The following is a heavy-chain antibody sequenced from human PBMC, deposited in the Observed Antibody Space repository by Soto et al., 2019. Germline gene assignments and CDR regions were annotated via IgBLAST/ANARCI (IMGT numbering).Heavy chain of an antibody. V-gene: IGHV4-34*12. CDR1: DWSFSGYY. J-gene: IGHJ4*02. CDR2: IFHGGST. D-gene: IGHD3-22*01. CDR3: ARPHYESNTFYSFFDY. Sequence: PSETLSLTCAVYDWSFSGYYWSWIRQPPGKGLEWIGEIFHGGSTDYSPSLKSRVTISVDTSKNQFSLELSSVTAADTAVYYCARPHYESNTFYSFFDYWGQGTLVTVSS.